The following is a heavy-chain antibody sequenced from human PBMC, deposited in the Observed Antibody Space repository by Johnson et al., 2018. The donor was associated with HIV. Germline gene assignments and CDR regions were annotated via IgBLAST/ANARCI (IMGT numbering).Heavy chain of an antibody. Sequence: VQLVESGGGLVKPGGSLRLSCAASGFTFNNAWMNWVRQAPGKGLEWVGRIKSRTDGGTTDYAAPVKGRFTISRDDSKNTLYLQMNSLRAEDTAVYYCARDGQDRDDAFDIWGQGTMVTVSS. CDR1: GFTFNNAW. CDR3: ARDGQDRDDAFDI. D-gene: IGHD3-22*01. CDR2: IKSRTDGGTT. V-gene: IGHV3-15*01. J-gene: IGHJ3*02.